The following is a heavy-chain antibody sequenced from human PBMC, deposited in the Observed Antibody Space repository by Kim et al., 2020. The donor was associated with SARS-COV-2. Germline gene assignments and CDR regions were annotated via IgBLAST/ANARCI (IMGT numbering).Heavy chain of an antibody. CDR3: ARRDPAAGLFDY. V-gene: IGHV4-31*03. CDR1: GGSVSSGGYY. D-gene: IGHD6-13*01. J-gene: IGHJ4*02. Sequence: SETLSLTCTVSGGSVSSGGYYWSWIRQHPGKGLEWIGYIYYSGSTYYTPSLKSRITISLDTSKNQFSLKLSSVTAADTAVYYCARRDPAAGLFDYWGQGTLVTVSS. CDR2: IYYSGST.